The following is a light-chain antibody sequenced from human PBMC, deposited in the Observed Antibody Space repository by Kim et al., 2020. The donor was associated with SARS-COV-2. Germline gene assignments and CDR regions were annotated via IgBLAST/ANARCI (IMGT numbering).Light chain of an antibody. J-gene: IGKJ1*01. CDR3: HQYDNLPWT. V-gene: IGKV1-33*01. Sequence: DIQMTQSPSSLSASVGDRVTITCQASQDITNYLNWYQQTPGKAPKLLIYDASNLKTGVPSKFSGSGSGTNFTFTISSLQPEDIGTYYCHQYDNLPWTFGQGTKVDIK. CDR1: QDITNY. CDR2: DAS.